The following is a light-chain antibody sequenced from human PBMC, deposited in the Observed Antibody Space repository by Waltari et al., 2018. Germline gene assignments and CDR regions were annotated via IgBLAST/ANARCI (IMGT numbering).Light chain of an antibody. CDR2: HAS. CDR1: QSISKY. J-gene: IGKJ1*01. CDR3: QHYVSLPAT. Sequence: EIVLTQSPDTLSFSLGESATLSCRASQSISKYLAWYQQKPGQAPRLLIYHASSRSTGIPDRFSGSGFGTDFSLTISRLEPEDFAVYYCQHYVSLPATFGQGTKLEIK. V-gene: IGKV3-20*01.